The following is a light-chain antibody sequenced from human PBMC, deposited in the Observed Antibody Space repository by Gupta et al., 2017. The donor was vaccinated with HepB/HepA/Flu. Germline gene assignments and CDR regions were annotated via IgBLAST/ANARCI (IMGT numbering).Light chain of an antibody. CDR2: EVN. J-gene: IGLJ3*02. CDR3: CSYAGPFSWV. CDR1: SSDVGSHNL. V-gene: IGLV2-23*02. Sequence: QSALTQSASVSGSPVQSITISCTGTSSDVGSHNLVSWYQQHPGKAPKLIIYEVNKWPSGVSNRFSGSKSGNTASLTISGLQAEDEADYYCCSYAGPFSWVFGGGTKLTVL.